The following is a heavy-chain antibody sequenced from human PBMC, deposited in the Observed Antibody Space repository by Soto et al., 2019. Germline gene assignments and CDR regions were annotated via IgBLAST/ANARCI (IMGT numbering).Heavy chain of an antibody. CDR3: ARGPLNQPLVVTPSGWAFDI. Sequence: PGGSLRLSCAASGFTFSSYSMNWVRQAPGKGLEWVSSISSSSSYIYYADSVKGRFTISRDNAKNSLYLQMNSLRAEDTTVYYCARGPLNQPLVVTPSGWAFDIWGQGTMVTV. CDR2: ISSSSSYI. J-gene: IGHJ3*02. D-gene: IGHD2-21*02. V-gene: IGHV3-21*01. CDR1: GFTFSSYS.